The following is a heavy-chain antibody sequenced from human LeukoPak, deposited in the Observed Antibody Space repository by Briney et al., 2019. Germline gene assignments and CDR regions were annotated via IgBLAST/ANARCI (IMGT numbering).Heavy chain of an antibody. CDR3: ARERHSSGLFDY. D-gene: IGHD6-19*01. CDR2: IYTSGST. V-gene: IGHV4-61*02. CDR1: GGSISSGSYY. Sequence: SETLSLTCTVSGGSISSGSYYWSWIRQPAGKGLEWIGRIYTSGSTNYNPSLKSRVTISVDTSKNQFSLKLSSVTAADTAVYYCARERHSSGLFDYWGQGTLVTVSS. J-gene: IGHJ4*02.